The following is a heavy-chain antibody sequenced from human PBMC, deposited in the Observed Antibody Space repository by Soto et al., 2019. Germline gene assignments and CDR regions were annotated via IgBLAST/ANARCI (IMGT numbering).Heavy chain of an antibody. CDR3: ARRNIVVVPAARAHAFDI. V-gene: IGHV3-11*03. D-gene: IGHD2-2*01. CDR2: ISSSNSYT. CDR1: GFTFSDYY. J-gene: IGHJ3*02. Sequence: PGVSLRLSSKPSGFTFSDYYMSWIRQAPGEGLERVSYISSSNSYTNDANNVKGRITIYRDNAKNSLYLQMNSLRAEDTAVYYCARRNIVVVPAARAHAFDIWGQGT.